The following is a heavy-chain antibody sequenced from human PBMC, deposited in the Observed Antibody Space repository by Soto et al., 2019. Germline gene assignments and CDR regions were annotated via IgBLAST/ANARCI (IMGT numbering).Heavy chain of an antibody. CDR2: ISYDGSNK. CDR3: AKDTVGATFGY. V-gene: IGHV3-30*18. D-gene: IGHD1-26*01. CDR1: GFTFSSYG. J-gene: IGHJ4*02. Sequence: QVQLVESGGGVVQPGRSLRLSCAASGFTFSSYGRHWVRQAPGKGLEWVAVISYDGSNKYYADSVKGRFTISRDNSKNTLYLQMNSLRAEDTAVYYCAKDTVGATFGYWGQGTLVTVSS.